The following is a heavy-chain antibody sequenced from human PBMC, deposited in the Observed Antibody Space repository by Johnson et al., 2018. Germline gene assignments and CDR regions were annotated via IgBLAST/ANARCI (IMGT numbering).Heavy chain of an antibody. CDR3: ASHGYNWNDGYFQH. CDR2: IYPGDSDT. Sequence: VQLQESGGGLAQPGGSLRFYCAASGYSFTSYWIGWVRQMPGKGLAWMGIIYPGDSDTRYSPSFQGQVTISADKSISTPYLQGSSLKASDTAMYYCASHGYNWNDGYFQHWGQGTLVTVSS. V-gene: IGHV5-51*01. J-gene: IGHJ1*01. CDR1: GYSFTSYW. D-gene: IGHD1-1*01.